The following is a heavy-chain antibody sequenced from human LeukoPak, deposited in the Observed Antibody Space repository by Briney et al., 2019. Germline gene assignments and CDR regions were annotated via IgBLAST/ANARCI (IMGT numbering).Heavy chain of an antibody. V-gene: IGHV4-59*08. Sequence: SETLSLTCTVSGGSISSYYWSWIRQPPGKGLEWIGYIYYSGSTNYNPSLKSRVTISVDTSKNQFSLKLSSVTAADTAVYYCASLGYSYGPYYFDYWGQGTLVTVSS. J-gene: IGHJ4*02. CDR2: IYYSGST. CDR3: ASLGYSYGPYYFDY. D-gene: IGHD5-18*01. CDR1: GGSISSYY.